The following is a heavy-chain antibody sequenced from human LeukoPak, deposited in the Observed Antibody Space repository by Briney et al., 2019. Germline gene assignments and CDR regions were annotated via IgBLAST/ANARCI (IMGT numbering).Heavy chain of an antibody. J-gene: IGHJ4*02. V-gene: IGHV1-18*01. CDR3: AREVWFGELSERTLDY. Sequence: ASVRVSCMASGYTFTSYGISWVRQAPGQGLEWMGWISAYNGSTNYAQKLQGRVTMTTDTSTSTAYMELRSLRSDDTAVYYCAREVWFGELSERTLDYWGQGTLVTVSS. D-gene: IGHD3-10*01. CDR1: GYTFTSYG. CDR2: ISAYNGST.